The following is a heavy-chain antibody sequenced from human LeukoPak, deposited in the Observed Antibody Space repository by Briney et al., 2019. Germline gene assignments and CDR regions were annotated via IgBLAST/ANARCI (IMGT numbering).Heavy chain of an antibody. Sequence: GSSVKVSCKASGGTFSSYAISWVRQAPGQGLEWMGGIIPIFGTANYAQKFQGRVTITTDESTSTAYMELSSLRSEDTAVYYCARDRGSGWLPYYFDYWGQGTLVTVSS. D-gene: IGHD6-19*01. CDR3: ARDRGSGWLPYYFDY. CDR2: IIPIFGTA. J-gene: IGHJ4*02. V-gene: IGHV1-69*05. CDR1: GGTFSSYA.